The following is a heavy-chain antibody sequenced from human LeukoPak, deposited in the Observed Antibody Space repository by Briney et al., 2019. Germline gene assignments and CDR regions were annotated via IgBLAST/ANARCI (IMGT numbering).Heavy chain of an antibody. CDR1: GGSISSGDYY. J-gene: IGHJ5*02. CDR2: TYYSGST. V-gene: IGHV4-30-4*01. D-gene: IGHD3-22*01. CDR3: VRPYYYDSRIDP. Sequence: SETLSLTCTVSGGSISSGDYYWSWIRQPPGKGLEWIGYTYYSGSTYYNPSLESRVAISLDTSKNQFSLKLSSVTAADTAVYYCVRPYYYDSRIDPWGQGILVTVSS.